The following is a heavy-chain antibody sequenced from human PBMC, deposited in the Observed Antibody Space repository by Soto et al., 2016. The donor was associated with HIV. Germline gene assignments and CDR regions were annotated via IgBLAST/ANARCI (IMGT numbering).Heavy chain of an antibody. D-gene: IGHD3-9*01. V-gene: IGHV1-69*13. J-gene: IGHJ6*02. CDR3: ARASSGYYKAGYYYYGMDV. Sequence: QVQLVQSGAEVKKPGSSVKVSCKASGGTFSSYAISWVRQAPGQGLEWMGGIIPIFGTANYAQKFQGRVTITADESTSTAYMELSSLRSEDTAVYYCARASSGYYKAGYYYYGMDVWGQGTTVTVSS. CDR1: GGTFSSYA. CDR2: IIPIFGTA.